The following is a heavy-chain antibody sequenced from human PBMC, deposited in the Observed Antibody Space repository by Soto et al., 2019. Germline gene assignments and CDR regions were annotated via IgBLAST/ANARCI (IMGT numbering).Heavy chain of an antibody. D-gene: IGHD3-10*01. J-gene: IGHJ4*02. CDR2: IYYSGST. Sequence: PSETLSLTCTVSGGSISSGDYYWSWIRQPPGKGLEWIGYIYYSGSTYYNPSLKSRVTISVDTSKNQFSLKLSSVTAADTAVYYCAREAGSGKGFDYWGQGTLVTVSS. V-gene: IGHV4-30-4*01. CDR1: GGSISSGDYY. CDR3: AREAGSGKGFDY.